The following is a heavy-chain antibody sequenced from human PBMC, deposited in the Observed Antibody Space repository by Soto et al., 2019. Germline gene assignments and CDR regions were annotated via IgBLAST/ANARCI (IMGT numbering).Heavy chain of an antibody. J-gene: IGHJ3*02. CDR2: IYPGDSDT. D-gene: IGHD3-22*01. CDR1: GYSFTSYW. Sequence: PGESLKISCKGSGYSFTSYWIGWVRQMPGKGLEWMGIIYPGDSDTRYSPSFQGQVTISADKSISTAYLQWSSLKASDTAMYYCARPYTTYYYDSSGYAFDIWGQGTMVTVSS. V-gene: IGHV5-51*01. CDR3: ARPYTTYYYDSSGYAFDI.